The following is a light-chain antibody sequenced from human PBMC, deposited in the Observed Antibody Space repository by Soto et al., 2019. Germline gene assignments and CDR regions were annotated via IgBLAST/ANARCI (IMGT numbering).Light chain of an antibody. CDR1: QSISSY. V-gene: IGKV1-39*01. J-gene: IGKJ1*01. CDR3: QQSYSTPWT. CDR2: GAS. Sequence: DIQMTQSPSSLSASVGDRVTITCRASQSISSYLNWYQQKPGKAPKLLISGASSWKSGVPSRLSGSGSGTDFSLTISSLQPEDYATYYCQQSYSTPWTFGQGTKVEI.